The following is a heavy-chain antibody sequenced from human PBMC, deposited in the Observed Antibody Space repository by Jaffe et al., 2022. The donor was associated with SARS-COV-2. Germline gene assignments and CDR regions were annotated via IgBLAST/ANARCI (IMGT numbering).Heavy chain of an antibody. CDR3: AIDYYDSSGYYFPKHYFDY. CDR2: INTNTGNP. Sequence: QVQLVQSGSELKKPGASVKVSCKASGYTFTSYAMNWVRQAPGQGLEWMGWINTNTGNPTYAQGFTGRFVFSLDTSVSTAYLQISSLKAEDTAVYYCAIDYYDSSGYYFPKHYFDYWGQGTLVTVSS. CDR1: GYTFTSYA. D-gene: IGHD3-22*01. J-gene: IGHJ4*02. V-gene: IGHV7-4-1*02.